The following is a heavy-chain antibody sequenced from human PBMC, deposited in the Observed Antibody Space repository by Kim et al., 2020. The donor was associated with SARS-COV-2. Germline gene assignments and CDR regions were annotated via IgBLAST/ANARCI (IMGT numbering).Heavy chain of an antibody. V-gene: IGHV3-11*01. CDR3: ARDGNSYYDFWSGYEWRSDYYYGMDV. Sequence: GGSLRLSCAASGFTFSDYYMSWIRQAPGKGLEWVSYISSSGSTIYYADSVKGRFTISRDNAKNSLYLQMNSLRAEDTAVYYCARDGNSYYDFWSGYEWRSDYYYGMDVWGQGTTVTVSS. CDR2: ISSSGSTI. J-gene: IGHJ6*02. CDR1: GFTFSDYY. D-gene: IGHD3-3*01.